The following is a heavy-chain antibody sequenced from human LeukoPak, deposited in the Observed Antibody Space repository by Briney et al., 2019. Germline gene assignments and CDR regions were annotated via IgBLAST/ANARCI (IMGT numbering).Heavy chain of an antibody. CDR1: GGSISSYY. J-gene: IGHJ5*02. CDR3: ARGFGGPWFDP. D-gene: IGHD3-10*01. CDR2: IYYSGST. Sequence: SETLSLTCTVSGGSISSYYWSWIRQPPGKGLEWIGYIYYSGSTNYNPSLKSRVTISVDTSKNQFSLKLSSVTAADTAVYYCARGFGGPWFDPWGQGTLVTVSS. V-gene: IGHV4-59*01.